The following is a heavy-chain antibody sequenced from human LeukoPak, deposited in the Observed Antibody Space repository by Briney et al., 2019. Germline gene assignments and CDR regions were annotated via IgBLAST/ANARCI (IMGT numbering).Heavy chain of an antibody. CDR3: ARGRHSGTYSYYYMDV. V-gene: IGHV4-4*09. CDR1: GGSIGSYY. Sequence: SETLSLTCTVSGGSIGSYYWSWIRQPPGQGLEWIGYIYASGSTNYNPSLKSRLTISVDKSKSQFSLKVSSVTAADTAVYYCARGRHSGTYSYYYMDVWGRGTTVTVSS. CDR2: IYASGST. D-gene: IGHD6-13*01. J-gene: IGHJ6*03.